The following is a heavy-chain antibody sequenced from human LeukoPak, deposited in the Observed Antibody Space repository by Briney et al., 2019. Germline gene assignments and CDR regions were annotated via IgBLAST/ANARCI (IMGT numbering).Heavy chain of an antibody. J-gene: IGHJ4*02. V-gene: IGHV4-59*08. CDR3: ARHEFAGPFAY. Sequence: SETLSLTCTVSGGSMSNYYWSWLRQPPGKGLEWISYINQTGDTGYNPSLKSRATISLDMSKNQFSLILSAVTAADTAVYYCARHEFAGPFAYWGQGALVTVSS. D-gene: IGHD6-13*01. CDR1: GGSMSNYY. CDR2: INQTGDT.